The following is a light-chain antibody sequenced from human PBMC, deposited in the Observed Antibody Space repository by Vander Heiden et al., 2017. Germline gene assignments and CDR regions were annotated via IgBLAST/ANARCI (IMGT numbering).Light chain of an antibody. CDR3: QHEDSLHPMYT. V-gene: IGKV1-33*01. Sequence: DIQMTQSPSSLSASVGDRVTITCQASQDISSYLNWYQQKPGKAPNLLIYDASNLETGVKSRFSGSGDGTDFTFTISSRQPEDFETYYCQHEDSLHPMYTFGQGTKMEIK. CDR2: DAS. CDR1: QDISSY. J-gene: IGKJ2*01.